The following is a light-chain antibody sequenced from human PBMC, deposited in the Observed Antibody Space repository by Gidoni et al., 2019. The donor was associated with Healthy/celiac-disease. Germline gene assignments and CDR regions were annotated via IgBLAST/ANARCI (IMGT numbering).Light chain of an antibody. CDR2: EVS. CDR3: SSYAGSNNGV. CDR1: SSDVGGYNY. J-gene: IGLJ2*01. Sequence: QSALTQPPSASGSPGQSVTISCTGTSSDVGGYNYVSWYQQHPGKAPKLMNYEVSTRPSGVPDRFAGSKAGNAASLTVSGLQAEDEDDYCCSSYAGSNNGVFGGGTKLTVL. V-gene: IGLV2-8*01.